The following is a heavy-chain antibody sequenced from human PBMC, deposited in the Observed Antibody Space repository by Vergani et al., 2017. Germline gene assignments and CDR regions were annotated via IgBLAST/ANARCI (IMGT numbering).Heavy chain of an antibody. CDR2: IRYDGSSE. D-gene: IGHD2/OR15-2a*01. V-gene: IGHV3-30*02. J-gene: IGHJ6*02. CDR3: ANSVIAGNVGVAYFGMDV. CDR1: GFAFNNYR. Sequence: QVQLVESGGGVVQPGRSLRLSCEASGFAFNNYRIHWVRQAPGKGLEWVSFIRYDGSSEYYGDSVKGRFTISRDKSQNTVNLQMNSLRTEDTAVYFCANSVIAGNVGVAYFGMDVWGRGTTVTVSS.